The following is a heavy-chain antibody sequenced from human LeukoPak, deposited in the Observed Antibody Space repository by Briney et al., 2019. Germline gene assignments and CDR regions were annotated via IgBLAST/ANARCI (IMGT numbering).Heavy chain of an antibody. Sequence: SETLSLTCTVSCGSISSSSYYWGWIRQPPGKGLEWIGSIYYSGSTYYNPSLKSRVTISVDTSKNQFSLKLSSVAAADTAVYYCARWGVVVAATSALWGQGTLVTVSS. V-gene: IGHV4-39*01. CDR3: ARWGVVVAATSAL. CDR1: CGSISSSSYY. CDR2: IYYSGST. J-gene: IGHJ4*02. D-gene: IGHD2-15*01.